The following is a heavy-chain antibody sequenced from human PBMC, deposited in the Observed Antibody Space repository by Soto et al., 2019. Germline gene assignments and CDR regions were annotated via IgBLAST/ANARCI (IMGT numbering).Heavy chain of an antibody. D-gene: IGHD2-15*01. CDR2: IIPILGIA. J-gene: IGHJ4*02. CDR1: GGTFSSYT. CDR3: AREGVVAANKLDY. Sequence: QVQLVQSGAEVKKPGSSVKVSCKASGGTFSSYTISWVRQAPGQGLEWMGRIIPILGIANYAQKFQGRVTITADKSTSTAYMELSSLRSEDTAVYYCAREGVVAANKLDYWDQGTLVTVSS. V-gene: IGHV1-69*08.